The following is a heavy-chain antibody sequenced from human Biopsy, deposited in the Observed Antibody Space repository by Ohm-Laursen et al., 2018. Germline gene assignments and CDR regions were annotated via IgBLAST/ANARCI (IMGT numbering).Heavy chain of an antibody. CDR2: ITQSGST. D-gene: IGHD6-13*01. Sequence: GTLSLTCAVYGGAFNGYFWSWIRQPPGKGLEWIGDITQSGSTNYSPSLKSRVTISVDTAKKQFSLSLRSVTAADTAVYYCARVPLPGIGAAYQGRFLYGMDVWGQGTTVSVSS. V-gene: IGHV4-34*01. CDR1: GGAFNGYF. J-gene: IGHJ6*02. CDR3: ARVPLPGIGAAYQGRFLYGMDV.